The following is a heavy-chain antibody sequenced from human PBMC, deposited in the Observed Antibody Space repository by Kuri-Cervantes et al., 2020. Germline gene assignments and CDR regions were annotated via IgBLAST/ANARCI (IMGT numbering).Heavy chain of an antibody. V-gene: IGHV3-33*01. CDR1: GFTFSSYG. CDR2: IWYDGSNK. CDR3: ARGIDY. D-gene: IGHD3-10*01. J-gene: IGHJ4*02. Sequence: GESLKISCAASGFTFSSYGMHWVRQAPGKGLEWVAVIWYDGSNKYYADSVKGRFTISRDNAKNSLYLQMNSLRDEDTAVYYCARGIDYWGQGTLVTVSS.